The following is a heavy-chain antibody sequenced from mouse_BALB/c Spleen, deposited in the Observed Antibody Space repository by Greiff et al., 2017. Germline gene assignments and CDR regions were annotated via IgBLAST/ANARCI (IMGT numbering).Heavy chain of an antibody. CDR3: ARDGYGSSYYYAMDY. CDR1: GFSLTGYG. J-gene: IGHJ4*01. D-gene: IGHD1-1*01. Sequence: QVQLQQSGPGLVAPSQSLSITCTVSGFSLTGYGVNWVRQPPGKGLEWLGMIWGDGSTDYNSALKSRLSISKDNSKSQVFLKMNSLQTDDTARYYCARDGYGSSYYYAMDYWGQGTSVTVSS. V-gene: IGHV2-6-7*01. CDR2: IWGDGST.